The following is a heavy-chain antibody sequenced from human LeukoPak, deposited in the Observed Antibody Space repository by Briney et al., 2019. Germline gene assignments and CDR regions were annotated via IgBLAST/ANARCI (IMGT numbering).Heavy chain of an antibody. J-gene: IGHJ4*02. V-gene: IGHV4-39*01. CDR2: LFYVYKS. Sequence: SETLSLTCTVSGGSISTISSSTSYWGWIRQAPGKGLEWIGSLFYVYKSHYNRSLKNQATLSVDTSNNQFSLKLTSVTAADAAVYFCARQLPTAAADTRGYFDYWGQGTVVTVSS. CDR3: ARQLPTAAADTRGYFDY. CDR1: GGSISTISSSTSY. D-gene: IGHD6-25*01.